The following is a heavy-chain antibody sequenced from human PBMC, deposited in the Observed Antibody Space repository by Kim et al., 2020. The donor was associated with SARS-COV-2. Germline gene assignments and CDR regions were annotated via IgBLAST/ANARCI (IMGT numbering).Heavy chain of an antibody. CDR1: GFTFSSYG. CDR2: ISYDGSNK. D-gene: IGHD3-10*01. Sequence: GGSLRLSCAASGFTFSSYGMHWVRQAPGKGLEWVAVISYDGSNKYYADSVKGRFTISRDNSKNTLYLQMNSLRAEDTAVYYCARDDGYYYGSGSYYPFDYWGQGTLVTVSS. CDR3: ARDDGYYYGSGSYYPFDY. J-gene: IGHJ4*02. V-gene: IGHV3-33*05.